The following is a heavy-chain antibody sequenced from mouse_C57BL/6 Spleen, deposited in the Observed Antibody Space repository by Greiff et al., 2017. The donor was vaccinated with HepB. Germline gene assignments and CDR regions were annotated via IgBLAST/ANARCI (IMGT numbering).Heavy chain of an antibody. CDR3: ARSPSYYYGSSHWYFDV. Sequence: VQLQQSGAELVKPGASVKISCKASGYAFSSYWMNWVKQRPGKGLEWIGQIYPGDGDTNYNGKFKGKATLTADKSSSTAYMQLSSLTSEDSAVYFCARSPSYYYGSSHWYFDVWGTGTTVTVSS. J-gene: IGHJ1*03. V-gene: IGHV1-80*01. CDR1: GYAFSSYW. D-gene: IGHD1-1*01. CDR2: IYPGDGDT.